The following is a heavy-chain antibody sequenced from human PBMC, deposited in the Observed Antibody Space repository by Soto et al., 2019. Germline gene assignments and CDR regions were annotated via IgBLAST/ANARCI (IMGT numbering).Heavy chain of an antibody. CDR1: GFTFISYW. CDR3: ARDYDSSGFVDY. CDR2: IKQDGSEK. J-gene: IGHJ4*02. Sequence: PGGSLRLSCAASGFTFISYWISLVRQAPGKGLEWVANIKQDGSEKYYVDSVKGRFTISRDNAKNSLYLQMNSLRAEDTAVYYCARDYDSSGFVDYWGQGTLVTVSS. V-gene: IGHV3-7*01. D-gene: IGHD3-22*01.